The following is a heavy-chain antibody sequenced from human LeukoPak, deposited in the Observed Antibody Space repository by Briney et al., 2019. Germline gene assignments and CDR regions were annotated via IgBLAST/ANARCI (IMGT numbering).Heavy chain of an antibody. CDR3: ARDSGYYSSHRYDY. CDR2: ISGSGGST. J-gene: IGHJ4*02. CDR1: GFTFSSYG. D-gene: IGHD3-22*01. Sequence: GGTLRLSCAASGFTFSSYGMSWVRQAPGKGLEWVSAISGSGGSTYYADSVKGRFTISRDNAKNSLYLQMNSLRAEDTAVYYCARDSGYYSSHRYDYWGQGTLVTVSS. V-gene: IGHV3-23*01.